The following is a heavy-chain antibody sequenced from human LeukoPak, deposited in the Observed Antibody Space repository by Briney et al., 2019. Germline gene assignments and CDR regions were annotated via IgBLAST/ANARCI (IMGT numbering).Heavy chain of an antibody. Sequence: GGSLRLSCAASGFTFSSYWMSWVRQAPGKGLEWVANIKQDGSEKYYVDSVKGRFTISRDNAKNSLYLQMNSLRAEDTAVYYCARDPHIAAAGTIFDYWGQGTLVTVSS. V-gene: IGHV3-7*01. J-gene: IGHJ4*02. CDR1: GFTFSSYW. D-gene: IGHD6-13*01. CDR2: IKQDGSEK. CDR3: ARDPHIAAAGTIFDY.